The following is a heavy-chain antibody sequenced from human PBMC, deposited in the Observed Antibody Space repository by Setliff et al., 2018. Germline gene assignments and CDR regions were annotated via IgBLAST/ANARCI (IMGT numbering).Heavy chain of an antibody. V-gene: IGHV1-46*01. Sequence: ASVKVSCKASGYTFTSHYMHWVRQAPGLGLEWMGTINPSSGRTSYAQKFQGRVTVTRDTSTSTVYMDMSSLRSEDTAVYYCAGDVFPYHYEGAFDIWGQGTMVTVSS. CDR2: INPSSGRT. D-gene: IGHD3-22*01. CDR3: AGDVFPYHYEGAFDI. J-gene: IGHJ3*02. CDR1: GYTFTSHY.